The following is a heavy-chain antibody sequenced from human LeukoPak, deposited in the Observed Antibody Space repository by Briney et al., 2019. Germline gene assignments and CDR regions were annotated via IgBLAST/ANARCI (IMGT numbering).Heavy chain of an antibody. CDR3: AKDQLNRFCSGGSCSATHDY. CDR2: ITGSTYST. V-gene: IGHV3-23*01. CDR1: GGSFSGYY. J-gene: IGHJ4*02. Sequence: PSETLSLTCAVYGGSFSGYYWSWIRQPPGKGLEWVSAITGSTYSTYYADSVKGRFTISRDNSKNTLYLQMNSLRAEDTAVYYCAKDQLNRFCSGGSCSATHDYWGQGTLVTVSS. D-gene: IGHD2-15*01.